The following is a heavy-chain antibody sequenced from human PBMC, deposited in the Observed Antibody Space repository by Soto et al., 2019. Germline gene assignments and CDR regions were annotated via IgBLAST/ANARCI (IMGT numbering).Heavy chain of an antibody. D-gene: IGHD1-26*01. Sequence: GASVKVSCKASGGTFSSYAISWVRQAPGQGLEWMGGIIPIFGTANYAQKFQGRVTITADKSTSTAYMELSSLRSEDTAVYYCARDRWDIRLGLQYYYYGMDVWGQGTTVTVSS. CDR3: ARDRWDIRLGLQYYYYGMDV. V-gene: IGHV1-69*06. CDR1: GGTFSSYA. CDR2: IIPIFGTA. J-gene: IGHJ6*02.